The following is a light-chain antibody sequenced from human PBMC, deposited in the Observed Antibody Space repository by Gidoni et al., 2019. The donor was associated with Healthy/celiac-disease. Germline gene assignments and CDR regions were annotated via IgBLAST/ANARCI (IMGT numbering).Light chain of an antibody. J-gene: IGLJ2*01. V-gene: IGLV3-1*01. CDR1: KLGDKY. CDR2: QDS. Sequence: SYDLPQPPSASVSPGQTASITCSGDKLGDKYACWYQQKPGQSPVLVIYQDSKRPSGIPERFSGSNSGNTATLTISGTQAMDEADYYCQAWDSSTVVFGGGTKLTVL. CDR3: QAWDSSTVV.